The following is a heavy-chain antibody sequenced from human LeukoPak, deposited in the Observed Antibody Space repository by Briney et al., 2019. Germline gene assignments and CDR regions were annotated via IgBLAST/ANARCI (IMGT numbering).Heavy chain of an antibody. CDR1: GYTFTGYY. D-gene: IGHD6-19*01. CDR2: INPNSGGT. V-gene: IGHV1-2*02. Sequence: VASVKVSCKASGYTFTGYYMHWVRQAPGQGLEWMGWINPNSGGTNYAQKFQGRVTMTRDTSISTAYMELSRLRSDDTAVYYCARLSLRGIAVAATGYWGQGTLVTVSS. CDR3: ARLSLRGIAVAATGY. J-gene: IGHJ4*02.